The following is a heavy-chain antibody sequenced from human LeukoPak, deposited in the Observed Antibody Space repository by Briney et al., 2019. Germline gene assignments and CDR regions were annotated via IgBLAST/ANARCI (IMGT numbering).Heavy chain of an antibody. Sequence: WASVKVSCTASGYTFTGYYMHWVRQAPGQGLECMGRINPNSGGTNYAQKFQGRVTMTRDTSISTAYMELSRLRSDDTAVYYCASSLPITMIVEVWGQGTLVTVSS. CDR2: INPNSGGT. J-gene: IGHJ4*02. CDR3: ASSLPITMIVEV. CDR1: GYTFTGYY. V-gene: IGHV1-2*06. D-gene: IGHD3-22*01.